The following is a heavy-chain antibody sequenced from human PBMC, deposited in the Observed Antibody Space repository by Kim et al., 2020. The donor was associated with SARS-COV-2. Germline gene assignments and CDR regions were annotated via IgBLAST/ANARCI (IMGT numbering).Heavy chain of an antibody. CDR1: GFTFSSYA. Sequence: GGSLRLSCSASGFTFSSYAMHWVRQAPGKGLEYVSAISSNGGSTYYADSVKGRFTISRDNSKNMLYLQMSSLRAEDTAVYYCVSDRYYDFWSGYRYFDYWGQGTLVTVSS. CDR3: VSDRYYDFWSGYRYFDY. D-gene: IGHD3-3*01. CDR2: ISSNGGST. J-gene: IGHJ4*02. V-gene: IGHV3-64D*09.